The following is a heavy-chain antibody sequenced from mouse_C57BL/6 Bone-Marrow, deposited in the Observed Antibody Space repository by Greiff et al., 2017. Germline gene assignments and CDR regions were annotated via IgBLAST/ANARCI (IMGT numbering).Heavy chain of an antibody. V-gene: IGHV5-4*01. CDR1: GFTFSSYA. CDR3: ARDGYYYGGSYTGFAY. CDR2: ISDGGSYT. Sequence: EVQGVESGGGLVKPGGSLKLSCAASGFTFSSYAMSWVRQTPEKRLEWVATISDGGSYTYYPDNVKGRFTISRDNAKNNLYLQMSHLKSEDTAMYYWARDGYYYGGSYTGFAYWGQGTLVTVSA. D-gene: IGHD1-1*01. J-gene: IGHJ3*01.